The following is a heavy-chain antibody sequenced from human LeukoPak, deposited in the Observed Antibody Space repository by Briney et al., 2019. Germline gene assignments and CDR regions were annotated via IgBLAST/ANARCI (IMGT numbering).Heavy chain of an antibody. J-gene: IGHJ5*01. Sequence: PGGSLRLSCAASGFTFSNAWMSWVRQAPGKGLEWVANIKEDGSAKYYVDPVRGRFTISRDNAKNSLYLQMNSLRAEDTAVYYCVRGYRSSWFDYWGQGTLVTVSS. V-gene: IGHV3-7*01. CDR3: VRGYRSSWFDY. CDR1: GFTFSNAW. D-gene: IGHD6-13*01. CDR2: IKEDGSAK.